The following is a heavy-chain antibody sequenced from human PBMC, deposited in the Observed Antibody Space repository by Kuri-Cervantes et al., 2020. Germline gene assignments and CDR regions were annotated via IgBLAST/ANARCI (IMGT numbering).Heavy chain of an antibody. J-gene: IGHJ4*02. CDR2: INPSGGST. CDR3: ALDGPAGIAVAGTLSQFDY. V-gene: IGHV1-46*01. Sequence: ASVKVSCKASGYTFTSYYMHWVRQAPGQGLEWMGIINPSGGSTSYAQKFQGRVTMTTDTSTSTAYMELRSLRSDDTAVYYCALDGPAGIAVAGTLSQFDYWGQGTLVTVSS. CDR1: GYTFTSYY. D-gene: IGHD6-19*01.